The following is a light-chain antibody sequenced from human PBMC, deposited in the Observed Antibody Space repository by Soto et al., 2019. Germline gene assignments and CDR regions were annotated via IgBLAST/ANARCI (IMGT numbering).Light chain of an antibody. Sequence: EIVLTQSPGTLSLSPGERATLSCRASQSVSTSYLAWYQQKPGQDPRLLIYGASSRATGMPDRFSGSGSGTDFTLTISRLEPEDFAVDYSQQYCTSPRTFGQGTKVEIK. V-gene: IGKV3-20*01. CDR3: QQYCTSPRT. CDR1: QSVSTSY. J-gene: IGKJ1*01. CDR2: GAS.